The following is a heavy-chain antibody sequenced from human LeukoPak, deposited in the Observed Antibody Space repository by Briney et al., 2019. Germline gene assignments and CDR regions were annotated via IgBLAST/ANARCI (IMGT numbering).Heavy chain of an antibody. J-gene: IGHJ4*02. CDR1: GFTYSSYS. Sequence: GGSLRLSCAASGFTYSSYSMNWVRQAPGKGLEWVSSISSSSSYIYYADSVKGRFTISRDNATNSLYLQMNSLRAEDTAVYYCARNLDGYSGYGDYWGQGTLVTVSS. CDR2: ISSSSSYI. D-gene: IGHD5-12*01. CDR3: ARNLDGYSGYGDY. V-gene: IGHV3-21*01.